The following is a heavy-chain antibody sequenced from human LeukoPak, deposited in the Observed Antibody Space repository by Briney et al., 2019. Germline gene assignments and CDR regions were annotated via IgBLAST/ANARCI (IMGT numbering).Heavy chain of an antibody. CDR2: LSGSGDST. D-gene: IGHD2-2*01. CDR3: ARAQFGYCSSTSCYMGYYYYYGMDV. V-gene: IGHV3-23*01. Sequence: GGSLRLSCAASGFSFDNYAMSWVRQAPGKGLEWVSSLSGSGDSTYFADSVKGRFAISRDNSNNTLYLQMNSLRAEDTAVYYCARAQFGYCSSTSCYMGYYYYYGMDVWGQGTTVTVSS. J-gene: IGHJ6*02. CDR1: GFSFDNYA.